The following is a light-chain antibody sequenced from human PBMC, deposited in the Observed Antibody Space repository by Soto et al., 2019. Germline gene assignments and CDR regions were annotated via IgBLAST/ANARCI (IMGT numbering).Light chain of an antibody. Sequence: QSALPKPASVTGSPGQSIAISCTGVRTDVDGYDYVSWYQQHPGQAPQLIIYGVYNRPSGVSHRFSGSKSGDTASLTISGLQAEDEADYYCTSYTSSTPFYVFGTGTKVTV. CDR3: TSYTSSTPFYV. CDR1: RTDVDGYDY. J-gene: IGLJ1*01. V-gene: IGLV2-14*03. CDR2: GVY.